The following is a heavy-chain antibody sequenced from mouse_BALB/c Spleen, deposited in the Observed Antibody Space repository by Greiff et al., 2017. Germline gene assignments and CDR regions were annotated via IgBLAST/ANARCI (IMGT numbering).Heavy chain of an antibody. V-gene: IGHV1S137*01. D-gene: IGHD2-1*01. CDR2: ISTYYGDA. J-gene: IGHJ2*01. CDR1: GYTFTDYA. Sequence: VQLQQSGAELVRPGVSVKISCKGSGYTFTDYAMHWVKQSHAKSLEWIGVISTYYGDASYNQKFKGKATMTVDKSSSTAYMELARLTSEDSAIYYCARDGNYGYYFDYWGQGTTLTVSS. CDR3: ARDGNYGYYFDY.